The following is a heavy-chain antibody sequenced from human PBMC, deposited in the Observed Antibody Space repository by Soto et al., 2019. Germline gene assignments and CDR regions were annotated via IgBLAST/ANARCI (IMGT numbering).Heavy chain of an antibody. CDR3: AREGVSVTTRVDSYGMDV. D-gene: IGHD4-17*01. Sequence: PGGSLRLSCAASGFTFSSYAMHWVRQAPGKGLEWVAVKSYDGRNKNYADSVKGRFTISRDNSKNTLYLQMNSLRAEDTAVFYCAREGVSVTTRVDSYGMDVWGQGTTVTVSS. CDR1: GFTFSSYA. J-gene: IGHJ6*02. CDR2: KSYDGRNK. V-gene: IGHV3-30*04.